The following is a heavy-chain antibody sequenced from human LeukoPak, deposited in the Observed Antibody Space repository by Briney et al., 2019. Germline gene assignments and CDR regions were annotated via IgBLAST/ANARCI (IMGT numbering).Heavy chain of an antibody. J-gene: IGHJ4*02. Sequence: PSETLSLXCTVSGGSISSSPYYWGWIRQPPGKGLEWIGSINYSGSTYYNPSLKSRLTISVDTSKNQFSLKLSSVTAADTALYYCARLTPPGYSYGTGDSDYWGQGTLVTVSS. V-gene: IGHV4-39*01. CDR3: ARLTPPGYSYGTGDSDY. D-gene: IGHD5-18*01. CDR1: GGSISSSPYY. CDR2: INYSGST.